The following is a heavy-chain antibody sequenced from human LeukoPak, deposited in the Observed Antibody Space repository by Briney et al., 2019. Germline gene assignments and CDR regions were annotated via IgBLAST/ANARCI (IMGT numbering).Heavy chain of an antibody. CDR3: ARGYSSGWYFGY. D-gene: IGHD6-19*01. CDR1: GLTFSSYE. V-gene: IGHV3-48*03. J-gene: IGHJ4*02. Sequence: PGGSLRLSCAAYGLTFSSYEMNWVRQAPGKGLEWVSYISTSGRTIRYADSVKGRFTISRDNAKNSLYLQMNSLRAEDTAVYYCARGYSSGWYFGYWGQGTLVTVSS. CDR2: ISTSGRTI.